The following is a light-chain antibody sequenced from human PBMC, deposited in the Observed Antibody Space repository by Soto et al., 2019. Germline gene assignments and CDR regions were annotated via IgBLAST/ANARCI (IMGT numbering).Light chain of an antibody. CDR3: MQALQTPWT. J-gene: IGKJ1*01. CDR1: QSLLYDNGYNY. V-gene: IGKV2-28*01. CDR2: LGS. Sequence: DIVMTQSPLSLLVTPGEPASISCRSSQSLLYDNGYNYLDWYLQRPGQSPELLIYLGSHRASGVPDRFSGSGSGTDFTLKISGVEAEDVGVYYCMQALQTPWTFGQGTKVEI.